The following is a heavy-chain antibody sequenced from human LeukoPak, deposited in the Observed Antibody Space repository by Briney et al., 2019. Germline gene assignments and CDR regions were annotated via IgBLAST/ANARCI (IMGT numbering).Heavy chain of an antibody. CDR3: ARDLTVTTSNLDAFDI. CDR2: ISSSSSYI. CDR1: GFTFSSYS. V-gene: IGHV3-21*01. D-gene: IGHD4-11*01. Sequence: KTGGSLRLSCAASGFTFSSYSMNWVRQAPGKGLEWVSSISSSSSYIYYADSVKGRFTISRDNAKNSLYLQMNSLRAEDTAVYYCARDLTVTTSNLDAFDIWGQGTMVTVSS. J-gene: IGHJ3*02.